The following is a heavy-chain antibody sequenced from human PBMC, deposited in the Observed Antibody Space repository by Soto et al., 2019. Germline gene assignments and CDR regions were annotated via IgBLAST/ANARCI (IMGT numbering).Heavy chain of an antibody. J-gene: IGHJ6*02. Sequence: PSDTLSLTCAVYGGSFSGYYWSWIRQPPGKGLEWIGEINHSGSTNYNPSLKSRVTISVDTSKNQFSLKLSSVTAADTAVYYCARVVGVGSGWYYYYYGMDVWGQGTTVTVSS. CDR3: ARVVGVGSGWYYYYYGMDV. CDR2: INHSGST. D-gene: IGHD6-19*01. V-gene: IGHV4-34*01. CDR1: GGSFSGYY.